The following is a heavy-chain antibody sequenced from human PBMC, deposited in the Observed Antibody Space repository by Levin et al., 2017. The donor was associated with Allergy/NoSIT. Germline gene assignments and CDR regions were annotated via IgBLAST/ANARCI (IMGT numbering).Heavy chain of an antibody. Sequence: GASVKVSCKASGHTFTGYYVHWVRQAPGQGLEWMGWINRDTDDTNYAQNFQGRVTMTRDTSISTAYMQLNSLRYDDTAVYYCATAQGWELWDWGQGTLVTVSS. CDR3: ATAQGWELWD. CDR1: GHTFTGYY. D-gene: IGHD4-23*01. CDR2: INRDTDDT. J-gene: IGHJ4*02. V-gene: IGHV1-2*02.